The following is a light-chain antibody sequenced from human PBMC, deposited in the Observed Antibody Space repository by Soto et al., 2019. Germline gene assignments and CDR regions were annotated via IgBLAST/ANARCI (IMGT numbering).Light chain of an antibody. CDR2: DNN. CDR3: ATWDSSLSAVV. CDR1: SSNIGNNY. J-gene: IGLJ2*01. V-gene: IGLV1-51*01. Sequence: QSVLTQPPSVSATPGQKVTISCSGSSSNIGNNYVSWYQQLPGTDPKLLIYDNNKRPSGIPDRFSGSKSGTSATLGITGLQTGDEADYYCATWDSSLSAVVVGGGTQLTVL.